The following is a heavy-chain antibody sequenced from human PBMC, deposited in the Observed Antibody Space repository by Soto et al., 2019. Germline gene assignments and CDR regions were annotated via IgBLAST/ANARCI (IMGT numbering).Heavy chain of an antibody. CDR2: INAGNGIT. CDR1: GYTFALYG. V-gene: IGHV1-3*01. Sequence: QVQLVQSEAEAKKPGASMKVSCKASGYTFALYGMHWVRQAPGQSLEWMGWINAGNGITKYSQKFQCRVTITRDTSASTANMELSSLRSEDTAVYYCARDQGFCSSTSCALDAFEVWGQGTMVTVSS. J-gene: IGHJ3*01. CDR3: ARDQGFCSSTSCALDAFEV. D-gene: IGHD2-2*01.